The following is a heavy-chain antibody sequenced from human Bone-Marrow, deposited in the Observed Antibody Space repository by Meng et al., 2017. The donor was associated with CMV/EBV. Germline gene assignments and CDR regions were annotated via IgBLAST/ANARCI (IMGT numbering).Heavy chain of an antibody. CDR2: IRYDGSNK. V-gene: IGHV3-30*02. Sequence: GESLKICCAASGFTFSSYGMHWGRQAPGKGLEWVAFIRYDGSNKYYADSVKGRFTISRDNSKNTLYLQMNSLRAEDAAVYYCAGYYDLWSGYYSFDYWGQGTLVTVSS. CDR3: AGYYDLWSGYYSFDY. D-gene: IGHD3-3*01. J-gene: IGHJ4*02. CDR1: GFTFSSYG.